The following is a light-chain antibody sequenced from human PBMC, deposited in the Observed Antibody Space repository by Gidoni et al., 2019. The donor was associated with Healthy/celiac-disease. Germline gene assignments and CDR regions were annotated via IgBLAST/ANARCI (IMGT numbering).Light chain of an antibody. Sequence: DIQMTQSPSSLSASVGDRVNIPCRASQSIISYLNWYQQKPGKAPKLLIYPASSLQSVVPSRFSGSGSGSDFTLTISSLQPEDFATYYCHQSYSTPPFTFGQGTKLEIK. CDR2: PAS. V-gene: IGKV1-39*01. J-gene: IGKJ2*01. CDR1: QSIISY. CDR3: HQSYSTPPFT.